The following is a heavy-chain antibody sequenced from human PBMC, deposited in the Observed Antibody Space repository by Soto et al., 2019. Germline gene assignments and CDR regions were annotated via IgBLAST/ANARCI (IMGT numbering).Heavy chain of an antibody. CDR1: GGTFSTYS. J-gene: IGHJ6*02. CDR2: SLPIFGTS. D-gene: IGHD1-20*01. V-gene: IGHV1-69*01. CDR3: ARWGRYPKSSVYHGMDV. Sequence: QVQLVQSGAEVKKPGSSVKVSCKASGGTFSTYSISWVRQAPGQGLEWMGESLPIFGTSHYAQNFQGRVTITADESTSTVYMELNSLSSDDTAVYYWARWGRYPKSSVYHGMDVWGQGTTVIVSS.